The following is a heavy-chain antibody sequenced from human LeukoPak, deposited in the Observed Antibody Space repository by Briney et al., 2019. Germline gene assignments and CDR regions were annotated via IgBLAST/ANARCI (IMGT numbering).Heavy chain of an antibody. V-gene: IGHV4-31*03. CDR1: GGSISSGGYC. D-gene: IGHD6-19*01. J-gene: IGHJ4*02. CDR3: ARGNVGYSSGWYDY. Sequence: SQTLSLTCTVSGGSISSGGYCWSWFRQHPGKGLEWIAYIYYSGTTYYNPSLKSRVTISVDTSKNQFSLKLSSVAAADTAVYYCARGNVGYSSGWYDYWGQGTLVTVSS. CDR2: IYYSGTT.